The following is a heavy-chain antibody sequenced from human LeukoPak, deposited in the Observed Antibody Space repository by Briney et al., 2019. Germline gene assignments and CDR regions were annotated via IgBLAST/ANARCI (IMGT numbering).Heavy chain of an antibody. CDR2: INTDSGAT. CDR1: GYTFTDYY. Sequence: GASVTVTLKASGYTFTDYYIHWVRQDPGQGLEWMGWINTDSGATKYEQNFQGRVTMTRDTSISTAYMELSSLRSDDTALYYCARKWATRKTCEFDYGAQGTLVTVSS. D-gene: IGHD1-14*01. V-gene: IGHV1-2*02. CDR3: ARKWATRKTCEFDY. J-gene: IGHJ4*02.